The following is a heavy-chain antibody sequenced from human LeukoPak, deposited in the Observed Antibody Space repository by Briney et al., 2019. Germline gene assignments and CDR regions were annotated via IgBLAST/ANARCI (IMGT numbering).Heavy chain of an antibody. V-gene: IGHV3-23*01. Sequence: PGGSLRLSCAASGFTFTSYAMSWVRQAPGKGLEWVSAISGSGGSTYYADSVKGRFTISGDNSKNTLYLQMNSLRAEDTAVYYCAKVRGSYYLGAFDIWGQGTMVTVSS. CDR1: GFTFTSYA. J-gene: IGHJ3*02. D-gene: IGHD1-26*01. CDR2: ISGSGGST. CDR3: AKVRGSYYLGAFDI.